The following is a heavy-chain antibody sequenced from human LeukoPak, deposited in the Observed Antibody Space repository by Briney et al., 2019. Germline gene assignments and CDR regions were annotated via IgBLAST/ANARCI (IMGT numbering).Heavy chain of an antibody. D-gene: IGHD3-3*01. CDR3: ASSTPFWSGYPWYY. V-gene: IGHV3-66*02. CDR2: IYSGGST. Sequence: PGGSLRLSCAASGFTVSSNYMSWVRQAPGKGLEWVSVIYSGGSTYYADSVKGRFTISRDNSKNTLYLQMNSLRAEDTAVYYCASSTPFWSGYPWYYWGQGTLVTVSS. J-gene: IGHJ4*02. CDR1: GFTVSSNY.